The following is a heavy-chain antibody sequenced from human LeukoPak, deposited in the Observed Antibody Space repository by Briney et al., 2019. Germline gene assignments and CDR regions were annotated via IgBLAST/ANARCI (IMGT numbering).Heavy chain of an antibody. CDR3: ARDITLAAAPGDWFDP. CDR1: GGSISSYY. Sequence: SETLPLTCTVSGGSISSYYWSWIRQPAGKGLEWIGRIYTSGSTNYNPSLKSRVTMSVDTSKNQFSLKLSSVTAVDTAVYYCARDITLAAAPGDWFDPWGQGTLVTVSS. V-gene: IGHV4-4*07. J-gene: IGHJ5*02. D-gene: IGHD6-13*01. CDR2: IYTSGST.